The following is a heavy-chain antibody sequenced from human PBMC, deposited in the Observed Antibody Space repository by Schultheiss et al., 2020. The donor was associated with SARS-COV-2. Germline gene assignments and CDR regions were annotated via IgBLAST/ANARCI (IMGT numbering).Heavy chain of an antibody. J-gene: IGHJ4*02. CDR1: GGSISSYY. V-gene: IGHV4-59*08. Sequence: SETLSLTYTVSGGSISSYYWSWIRQPAGKGLEWIGYIYYSGSTNYNPSLKSRVTISVDTSKNQFSLKLSSVTAADTAVYYCARAYSSGWYLVGWGQGTLVTVSS. D-gene: IGHD6-19*01. CDR2: IYYSGST. CDR3: ARAYSSGWYLVG.